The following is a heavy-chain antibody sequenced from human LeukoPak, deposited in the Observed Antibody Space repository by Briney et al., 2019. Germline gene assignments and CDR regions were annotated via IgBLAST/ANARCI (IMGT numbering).Heavy chain of an antibody. D-gene: IGHD5-12*01. CDR1: GFAFGTYT. V-gene: IGHV3-21*04. CDR2: ISSTSSDI. Sequence: PGGSLRPSCVASGFAFGTYTMNWVRQAPGKGLEWVSFISSTSSDINYADSVRDRFTISRDNAKNSLFLQMDSLRVEDTAVYYCAKGLFSGYDKYLHSWGQRTVVTLSS. CDR3: AKGLFSGYDKYLHS. J-gene: IGHJ4*02.